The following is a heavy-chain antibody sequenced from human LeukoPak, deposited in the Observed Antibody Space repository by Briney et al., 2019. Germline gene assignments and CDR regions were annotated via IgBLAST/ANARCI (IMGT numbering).Heavy chain of an antibody. CDR3: DCSSSGYYDGFDY. CDR1: GGPFSSYA. J-gene: IGHJ4*02. CDR2: IIPILCIA. V-gene: IGHV1-69*04. D-gene: IGHD3-22*01. Sequence: GASVKVSCKASGGPFSSYAISWVRQAPGQGLEWMGRIIPILCIANYAQKFQGRVTITADKSTSTAYMELSSLECGDTAVDYFDCSSSGYYDGFDYWCRGTLVTVSS.